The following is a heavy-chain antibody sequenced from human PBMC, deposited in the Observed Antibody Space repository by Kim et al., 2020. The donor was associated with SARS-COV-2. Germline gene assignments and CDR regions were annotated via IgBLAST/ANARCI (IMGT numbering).Heavy chain of an antibody. J-gene: IGHJ4*02. CDR3: ARGLGVGMFDC. D-gene: IGHD3-10*01. Sequence: ADTGKGRITHARDDAENTLYLQMNSLRAEDTAVYYCARGLGVGMFDCWGQGTLVSVST. V-gene: IGHV3-74*01.